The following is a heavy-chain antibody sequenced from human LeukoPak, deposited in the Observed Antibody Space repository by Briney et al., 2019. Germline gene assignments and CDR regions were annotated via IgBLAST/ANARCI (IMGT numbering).Heavy chain of an antibody. V-gene: IGHV3-33*01. CDR1: GFTFRSYG. CDR2: TWYDGRNN. J-gene: IGHJ6*01. CDR3: AREVAPLYFHCGMDV. Sequence: PGKSLRLSCAASGFTFRSYGMHWVRQAPGKGLEGVAGTWYDGRNNYYAASVKGRFTISRDDSKTTVYLLMNSLRAEDTAVYYCAREVAPLYFHCGMDVWGEGTTVTVSS. D-gene: IGHD2-21*01.